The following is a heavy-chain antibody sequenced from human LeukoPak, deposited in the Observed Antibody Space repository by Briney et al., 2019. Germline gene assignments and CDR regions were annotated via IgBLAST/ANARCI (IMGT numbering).Heavy chain of an antibody. CDR1: GFTFSSYA. CDR3: ARGFEKWWELPPFDY. CDR2: ISSNGGST. V-gene: IGHV3-64*01. Sequence: GGSLRLSCAASGFTFSSYAMHWVRQAPGKGLEYVSAISSNGGSTYYANSVKGRFTISRDNSKNTLYLQMGRLRAEDMAVYYCARGFEKWWELPPFDYWGQGTLVTVSS. D-gene: IGHD1-26*01. J-gene: IGHJ4*02.